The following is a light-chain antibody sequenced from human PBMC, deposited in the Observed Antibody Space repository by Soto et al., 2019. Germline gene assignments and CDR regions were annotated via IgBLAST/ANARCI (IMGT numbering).Light chain of an antibody. CDR2: AAS. J-gene: IGKJ1*01. V-gene: IGKV1-5*01. Sequence: DIPRCHLRTTLSPPAGDRVPXTCRASQNIDISLAWVQQRPGQAIKVMIYAASGGASGVTSTFSGSGSGTEFTLTISSLQPDDFATYCCQHYDTFSWTFGQGTKLDIK. CDR1: QNIDIS. CDR3: QHYDTFSWT.